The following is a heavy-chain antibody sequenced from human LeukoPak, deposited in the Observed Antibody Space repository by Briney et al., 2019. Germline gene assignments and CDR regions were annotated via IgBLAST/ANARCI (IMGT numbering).Heavy chain of an antibody. J-gene: IGHJ4*02. CDR2: MSPNSGDT. D-gene: IGHD7-27*01. V-gene: IGHV1-8*01. Sequence: ASVKVSCKASGYTFTSYDFNWVRQATGQRPEWMGWMSPNSGDTGYAQKFQDRVTMTRNTSISTAYMELSSLRSDDTAEYYCARGPPTWGYDYWGPGTLVTVSS. CDR1: GYTFTSYD. CDR3: ARGPPTWGYDY.